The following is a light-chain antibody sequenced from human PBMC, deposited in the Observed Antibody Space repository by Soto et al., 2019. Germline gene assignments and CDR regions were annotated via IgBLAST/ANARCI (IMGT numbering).Light chain of an antibody. CDR1: QGISND. J-gene: IGKJ2*01. CDR2: GAS. CDR3: LQDYIYPRT. Sequence: IQMIQSPSSLSASVGDRVTITCRASQGISNDLGWYQQKPGKAPKLLIYGASILQNGVPSRFSGSGSGTDFTLTISSLQPEDFATYYCLQDYIYPRTFGQGTNLEIK. V-gene: IGKV1-6*01.